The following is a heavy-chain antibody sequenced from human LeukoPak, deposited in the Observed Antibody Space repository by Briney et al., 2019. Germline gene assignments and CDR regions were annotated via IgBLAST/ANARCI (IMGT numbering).Heavy chain of an antibody. J-gene: IGHJ4*02. CDR3: ARGLEKTHFDY. CDR2: IIPILGIA. Sequence: ASVKVSCKASGGTFSSYAISWVRQAPGQGLEWMGRIIPILGIANYAQKFQGRVTITADKSTSTAYMELSSLRSEDTAVYYCARGLEKTHFDYWGQGTLVTVSS. D-gene: IGHD4-23*01. CDR1: GGTFSSYA. V-gene: IGHV1-69*04.